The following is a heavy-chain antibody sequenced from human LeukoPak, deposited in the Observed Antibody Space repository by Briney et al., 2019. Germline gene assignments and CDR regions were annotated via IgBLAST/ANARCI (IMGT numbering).Heavy chain of an antibody. CDR1: GFTFSSCS. V-gene: IGHV3-48*01. Sequence: GGSLRLSCAGSGFTFSSCSMNWGRQAPAKGLEWISYISSTSSTIYYADSVKGRFTISRDNSKNPLYLQMNSLRAEDTAVYYCAKVPLGWGQGTLVTVSS. D-gene: IGHD1-1*01. J-gene: IGHJ4*02. CDR3: AKVPLG. CDR2: ISSTSSTI.